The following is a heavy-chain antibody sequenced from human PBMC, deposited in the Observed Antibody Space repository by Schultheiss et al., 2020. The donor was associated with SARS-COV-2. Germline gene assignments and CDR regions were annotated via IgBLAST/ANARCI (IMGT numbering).Heavy chain of an antibody. V-gene: IGHV3-23*01. Sequence: GGSLRLSCAASGFTFSSYWMSWVRQAPGKGLEWVSAISGSGGSTYYADSVKGRFTISRDNSKNTLYLQMNSLRAEDTAVYYCARDRDIAIDYWGQGTLVTVSS. J-gene: IGHJ4*02. CDR2: ISGSGGST. CDR3: ARDRDIAIDY. D-gene: IGHD5-12*01. CDR1: GFTFSSYW.